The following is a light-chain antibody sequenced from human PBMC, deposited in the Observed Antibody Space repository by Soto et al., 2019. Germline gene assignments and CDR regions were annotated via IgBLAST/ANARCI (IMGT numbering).Light chain of an antibody. CDR2: DAS. J-gene: IGKJ1*01. CDR3: QQYSSYSAWT. V-gene: IGKV1-5*01. CDR1: QRISNY. Sequence: DIQLTQSPSSLSASVGDRVTITCRASQRISNYLSWYQQKPGKAPKLLIYDASSLQSGVPPRFSGSGSGTEFTLTIRSLQPDDIATYYCQQYSSYSAWTFGEGTKVDIK.